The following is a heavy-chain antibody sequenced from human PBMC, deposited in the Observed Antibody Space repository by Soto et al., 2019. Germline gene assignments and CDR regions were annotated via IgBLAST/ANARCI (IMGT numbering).Heavy chain of an antibody. CDR2: ISAYNGNT. J-gene: IGHJ6*02. D-gene: IGHD3-22*01. CDR3: ARGGRHDSSGYYLPFSGMDV. Sequence: QVQLVQSGAEVKKPGASVKVSCKASGYTFTSYGISWVRQAPGQGLEWMGWISAYNGNTNYAQKLQGRVTMTTDTSTSTAYREVRSLRSDDTAVYYCARGGRHDSSGYYLPFSGMDVWGQGTTVTVSS. V-gene: IGHV1-18*01. CDR1: GYTFTSYG.